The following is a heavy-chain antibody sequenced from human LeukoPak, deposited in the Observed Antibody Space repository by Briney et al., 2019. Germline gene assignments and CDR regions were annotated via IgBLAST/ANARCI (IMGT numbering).Heavy chain of an antibody. J-gene: IGHJ4*02. Sequence: GSVRVSCRASGYTFTGYYMHWGGQAPGQGLEGMGWINPNSGGTNYAHKFQGRVTITRDTAISTAYMELSRLRSDDTAVYYCARGFRGVLPLDYWRQGTLVTVSS. CDR3: ARGFRGVLPLDY. CDR2: INPNSGGT. D-gene: IGHD3-10*01. V-gene: IGHV1-2*07. CDR1: GYTFTGYY.